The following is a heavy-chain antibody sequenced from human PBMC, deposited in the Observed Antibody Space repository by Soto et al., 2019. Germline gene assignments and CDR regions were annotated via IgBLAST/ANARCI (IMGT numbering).Heavy chain of an antibody. CDR2: INQDGSEK. D-gene: IGHD3-10*01. V-gene: IGHV3-7*01. CDR3: VEDWMVRGVAFDD. CDR1: GFTLSSYW. Sequence: HRGGSLRLSCAASGFTLSSYWMTLVRQAPGKGLEGVANINQDGSEKYYVDSVKGGLTISRDPAQNSLYLQMNSMRVEDTAVYYCVEDWMVRGVAFDDWGQGSLVTVSS. J-gene: IGHJ4*02.